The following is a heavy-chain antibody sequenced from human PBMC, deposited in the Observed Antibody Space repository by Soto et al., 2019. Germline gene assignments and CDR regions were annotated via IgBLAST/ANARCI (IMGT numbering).Heavy chain of an antibody. CDR3: ARDNNYFDP. CDR2: INSYNGKT. J-gene: IGHJ5*02. Sequence: QVQVEQSGAEVKKPGASVKVSCKASGYSFTSNSISWVRQAPGQGLEWMGGINSYNGKTNNAQKLQGRITMTTDTSTSTAYMELRSLISDDTAIYYCARDNNYFDPWGQGTLVTVS. CDR1: GYSFTSNS. V-gene: IGHV1-18*01.